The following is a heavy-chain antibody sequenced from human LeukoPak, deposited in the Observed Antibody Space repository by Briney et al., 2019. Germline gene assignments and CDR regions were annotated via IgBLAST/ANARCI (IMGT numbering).Heavy chain of an antibody. V-gene: IGHV5-51*01. CDR2: IYPADSDT. CDR3: ATRFSTGWYDAFDI. J-gene: IGHJ3*02. D-gene: IGHD6-19*01. Sequence: GESLKISCKGSGYSFTNYWIGWVRQMPGKGLEWMGIIYPADSDTRYSPSFRGKVTISADKSISTAYLQWSSLKASDTAMYYCATRFSTGWYDAFDIWGQGTMVGDSS. CDR1: GYSFTNYW.